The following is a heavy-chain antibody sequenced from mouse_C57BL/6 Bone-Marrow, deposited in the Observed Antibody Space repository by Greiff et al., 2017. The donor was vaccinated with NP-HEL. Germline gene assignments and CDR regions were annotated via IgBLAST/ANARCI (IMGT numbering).Heavy chain of an antibody. J-gene: IGHJ2*01. CDR1: GYAFSSYW. CDR3: ARYYGSSYYFDY. CDR2: IYPGDGDT. Sequence: VQLQESGAELVKPGASVKISCKASGYAFSSYWMNWVKQRPGKGLEWIGQIYPGDGDTNYNGKFKGKATLTADKSSSTAYMQLSSLTSEDSAVYFCARYYGSSYYFDYWGQGTTLTGSS. D-gene: IGHD1-1*01. V-gene: IGHV1-80*01.